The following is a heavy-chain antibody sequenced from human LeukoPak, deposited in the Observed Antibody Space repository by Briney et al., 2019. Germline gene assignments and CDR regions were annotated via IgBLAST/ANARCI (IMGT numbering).Heavy chain of an antibody. CDR3: ARDSSSWYSPAPF. D-gene: IGHD6-13*01. J-gene: IGHJ4*02. Sequence: GGSLRLSCAASGFTFSSYSMNWVCQAPGKGLEWVSSISSSSSYIYYADSVKGRFTISRDNAKNSLYLQMNSLRAEDTAVYYCARDSSSWYSPAPFWGQGTLVTVSS. CDR2: ISSSSSYI. V-gene: IGHV3-21*01. CDR1: GFTFSSYS.